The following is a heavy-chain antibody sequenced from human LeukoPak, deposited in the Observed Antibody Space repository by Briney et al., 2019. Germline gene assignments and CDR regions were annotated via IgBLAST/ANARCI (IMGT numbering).Heavy chain of an antibody. J-gene: IGHJ4*02. CDR2: IYSGGST. Sequence: GGPLRLSCAASGFTVSSNYMSWVRQAPGEGLGWVSVIYSGGSTYYADSVKGRFTISRDNSKNTLYLQMNSLRAEDTAVYYCARTPPQEGYCSGGSCYGFDYWGQGTLVTVSS. CDR1: GFTVSSNY. V-gene: IGHV3-53*01. D-gene: IGHD2-15*01. CDR3: ARTPPQEGYCSGGSCYGFDY.